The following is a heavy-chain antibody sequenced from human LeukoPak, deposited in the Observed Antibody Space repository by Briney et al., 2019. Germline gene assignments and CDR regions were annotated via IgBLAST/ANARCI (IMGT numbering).Heavy chain of an antibody. CDR3: ARDYLKVVVAGTAPSAGHMDY. V-gene: IGHV1-46*01. J-gene: IGHJ4*02. CDR2: INPSGGST. Sequence: GASVRVSCKAYGYSFTSYYMHWVRQAPGQGLEWMGIINPSGGSTSYAQKFQGRVTMTRDTSTSTVYMELSSLRSEDMAVYYCARDYLKVVVAGTAPSAGHMDYWGQGTLVTVSS. CDR1: GYSFTSYY. D-gene: IGHD2-15*01.